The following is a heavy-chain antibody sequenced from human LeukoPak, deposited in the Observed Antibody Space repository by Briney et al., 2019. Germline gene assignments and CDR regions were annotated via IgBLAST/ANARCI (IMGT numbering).Heavy chain of an antibody. D-gene: IGHD2-15*01. J-gene: IGHJ3*02. Sequence: GESLKISCKGSGYSFTSYWIAWVRQMPGKGLEWMGIIYPGDSDTRYSPSLHGQVTTSADKSISTAYLQWSSLKASDTAMYYCARRGYCSGGDCYSAPFDIWGQGTMVTVSS. V-gene: IGHV5-51*01. CDR3: ARRGYCSGGDCYSAPFDI. CDR1: GYSFTSYW. CDR2: IYPGDSDT.